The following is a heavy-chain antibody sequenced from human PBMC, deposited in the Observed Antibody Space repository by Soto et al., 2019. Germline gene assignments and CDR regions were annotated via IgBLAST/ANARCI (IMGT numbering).Heavy chain of an antibody. D-gene: IGHD2-15*01. CDR3: ASSGLYCSGGRCFSADNGLDV. Sequence: GGSLRLSCAASGFIFSNYILYWVRQASGMXLEWVASITYDGRDKYYADSVKGRFIISRDNSRNTLYLQRTSLRGDDTALYYCASSGLYCSGGRCFSADNGLDVWGQGTTVA. J-gene: IGHJ6*02. CDR2: ITYDGRDK. CDR1: GFIFSNYI. V-gene: IGHV3-30*04.